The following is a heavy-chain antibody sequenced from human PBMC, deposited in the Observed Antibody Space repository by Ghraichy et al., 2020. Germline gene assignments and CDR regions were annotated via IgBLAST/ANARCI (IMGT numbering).Heavy chain of an antibody. Sequence: SQTLSLTCTVSGGSISSSSYYWGWIRQPPGKGLEWIGSIYYSGSTYYNPSLKSRVTISIDTSKNQFSLKLSSVTAADTAVYYCARRVAGYFDYWGQGTLVTVSS. V-gene: IGHV4-39*01. CDR2: IYYSGST. J-gene: IGHJ4*02. CDR3: ARRVAGYFDY. CDR1: GGSISSSSYY.